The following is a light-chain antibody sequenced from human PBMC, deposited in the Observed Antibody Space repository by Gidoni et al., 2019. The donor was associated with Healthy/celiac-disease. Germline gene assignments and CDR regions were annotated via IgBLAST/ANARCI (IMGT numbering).Light chain of an antibody. CDR1: QSVSSY. J-gene: IGKJ2*01. Sequence: EIVLTQSPATLSLSPGERATISCRASQSVSSYLAWYQQKPGQAPRLLIYDASNRATGIPARFSGSGSGTDFTLTLSSLEPEDFAVYYCQQRSNWPPEYTFGQGTKLEIK. CDR2: DAS. V-gene: IGKV3-11*01. CDR3: QQRSNWPPEYT.